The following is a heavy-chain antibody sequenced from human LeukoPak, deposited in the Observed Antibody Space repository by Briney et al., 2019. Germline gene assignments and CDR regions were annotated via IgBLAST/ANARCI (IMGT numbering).Heavy chain of an antibody. V-gene: IGHV3-23*01. J-gene: IGHJ4*02. CDR3: AKVTSSYNYFDY. Sequence: GGSLRLSCEASGFTFTTYPMSWVRQAPGKGREWVSTFSGSGGRTYYADSVKGRFTISRDNSKNTLSLQMNSLRAEDTAVYYCAKVTSSYNYFDYWGQGSLLTVSS. CDR1: GFTFTTYP. CDR2: FSGSGGRT. D-gene: IGHD2-2*01.